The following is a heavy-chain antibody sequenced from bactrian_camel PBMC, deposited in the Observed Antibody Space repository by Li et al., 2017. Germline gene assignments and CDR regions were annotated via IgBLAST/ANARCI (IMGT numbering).Heavy chain of an antibody. Sequence: VQLVESGGGSAQPGGSLRLSCAASGFKMSTASMRWVRQAPGKGLEWVSSISNGGLRTSYSDSVRGRFTISRDNAKNTVYLQLNSLETGDTATYYCATDYGIGTPSEYWGQGTQ. V-gene: IGHV3S42*01. CDR3: ATDYGIGTPSEY. D-gene: IGHD3*01. CDR1: GFKMSTAS. CDR2: ISNGGLRT. J-gene: IGHJ4*01.